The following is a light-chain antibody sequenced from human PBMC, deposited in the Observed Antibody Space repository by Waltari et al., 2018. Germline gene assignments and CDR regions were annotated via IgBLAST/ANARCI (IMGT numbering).Light chain of an antibody. J-gene: IGKJ2*01. CDR1: RAIANN. CDR2: DAS. CDR3: QQFNTGYS. Sequence: EIVMTQSPATLSVSPGEAATLSCRASRAIANNVAWYQQKPGQPLRLLIYDASTRATGIPARFSGSWSGTEFTLTITSMQSEDSAVYFCQQFNTGYSFGQGTKLEIK. V-gene: IGKV3-15*01.